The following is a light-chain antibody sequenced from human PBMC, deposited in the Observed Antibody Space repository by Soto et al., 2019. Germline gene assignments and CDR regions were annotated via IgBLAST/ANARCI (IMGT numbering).Light chain of an antibody. CDR1: SSDVGGYNS. CDR2: DVS. J-gene: IGLJ1*01. CDR3: SSDTTGGSYV. Sequence: QSVLTQPASVSGSPGLSIAISCTGTSSDVGGYNSVSWYQQHPGKAPKLMIYDVSNRPSGVSNRFSGSKSGNTASLTISGLQAEDEGDYYCSSDTTGGSYVFGTGTKLTVL. V-gene: IGLV2-14*01.